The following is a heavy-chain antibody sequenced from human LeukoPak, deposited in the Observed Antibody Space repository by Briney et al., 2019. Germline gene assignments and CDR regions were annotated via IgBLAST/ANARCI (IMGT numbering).Heavy chain of an antibody. CDR2: IKQDGSDK. D-gene: IGHD6-19*01. CDR3: ANPGIAVASLP. J-gene: IGHJ5*02. V-gene: IGHV3-7*01. Sequence: GDSLRLSCAASGFTFTKYWMTWVRQAPGKGLEWVGNIKQDGSDKNYMDSVKGRFTISRDNSKNTLYLQMNSLRAEDTAVYYCANPGIAVASLPWGQGTLVTVSS. CDR1: GFTFTKYW.